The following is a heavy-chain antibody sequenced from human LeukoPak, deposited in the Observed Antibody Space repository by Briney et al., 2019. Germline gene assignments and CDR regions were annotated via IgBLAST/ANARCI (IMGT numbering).Heavy chain of an antibody. V-gene: IGHV4-61*09. CDR1: GGSISSGSYY. J-gene: IGHJ1*01. CDR2: IYTPGST. D-gene: IGHD3-10*01. Sequence: PSETLSLTCTVSGGSISSGSYYWSWIRQPAGKGLEWIGHIYTPGSTNYNPSLKSRVTISIDMSRNQFSLKLRSVTAADTAVYYCARHLSYYGSGSYYEYFQHWGQGTLVTVSS. CDR3: ARHLSYYGSGSYYEYFQH.